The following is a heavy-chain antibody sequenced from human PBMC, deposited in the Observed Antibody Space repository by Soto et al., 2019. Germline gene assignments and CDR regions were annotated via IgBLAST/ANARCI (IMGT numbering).Heavy chain of an antibody. CDR2: IIPILGIA. D-gene: IGHD6-19*01. Sequence: SVKLSCKASGGNISSYTNSWVRQAPGQGLEWMGRIIPILGIANYAQKFQGRVTITADKSTSTAYMELSSLRSEDTAVYYCARAGPYSSGWYEWEVSYFDYWG. J-gene: IGHJ4*01. V-gene: IGHV1-69*02. CDR1: GGNISSYT. CDR3: ARAGPYSSGWYEWEVSYFDY.